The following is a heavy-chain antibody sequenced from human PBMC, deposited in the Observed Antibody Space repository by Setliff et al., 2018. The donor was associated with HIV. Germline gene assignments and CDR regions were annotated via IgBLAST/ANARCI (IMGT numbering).Heavy chain of an antibody. Sequence: SQTLSLTCAVSGGSISSSNWWSWVRQPPGKGLEWIGEIYHSGSTNYNPSLKSRVTISVDKSKNQFSLKLSSVTAADTAVYYCATDGGLWFERHSYLQNWGQGTLVTVSS. D-gene: IGHD3-10*01. CDR2: IYHSGST. J-gene: IGHJ1*01. CDR1: GGSISSSNW. V-gene: IGHV4-4*02. CDR3: ATDGGLWFERHSYLQN.